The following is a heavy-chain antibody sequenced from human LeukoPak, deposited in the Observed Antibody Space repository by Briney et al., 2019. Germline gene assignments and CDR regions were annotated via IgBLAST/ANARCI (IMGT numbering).Heavy chain of an antibody. CDR2: IYSGDST. CDR1: GFTVSSNY. D-gene: IGHD2-2*01. V-gene: IGHV3-53*01. Sequence: GGSLRLSCAASGFTVSSNYMSWVHQAPGKGLEWVSVIYSGDSTYYADSVKGRFTISRDNSKNTLYLQMNSLRAEDTAVYYCAREGAAAAAYYWGQGTLVTVSS. J-gene: IGHJ4*02. CDR3: AREGAAAAAYY.